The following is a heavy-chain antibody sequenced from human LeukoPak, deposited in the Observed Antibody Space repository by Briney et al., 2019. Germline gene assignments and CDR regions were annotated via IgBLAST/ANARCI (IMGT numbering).Heavy chain of an antibody. J-gene: IGHJ5*02. V-gene: IGHV4-30-4*08. Sequence: SQTLSLTCTVSGGSISSGDYYWSWIRQPPGKGLEWTGYIYYSGSTYYNPSLKSRVTISVDTSKNQFSLKLSSVTAADTAVYYCASTHDYRNWFDPWGQGTLVTVSS. CDR3: ASTHDYRNWFDP. CDR2: IYYSGST. CDR1: GGSISSGDYY. D-gene: IGHD4-11*01.